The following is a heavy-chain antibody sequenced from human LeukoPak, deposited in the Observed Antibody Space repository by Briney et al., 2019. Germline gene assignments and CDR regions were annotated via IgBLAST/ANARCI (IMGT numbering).Heavy chain of an antibody. J-gene: IGHJ4*02. CDR2: IYTSGST. V-gene: IGHV4-4*07. CDR1: GGSISSYY. D-gene: IGHD2-15*01. CDR3: DGQYCSGGSWWYYFDC. Sequence: SETLSLTWTVSGGSISSYYWSWIRQPAGKGLEWIGRIYTSGSTNYNPSLKSRVTRSVHTSKHQFSLKRSSVTAADTAVYYCDGQYCSGGSWWYYFDCCGQGSLDTVSS.